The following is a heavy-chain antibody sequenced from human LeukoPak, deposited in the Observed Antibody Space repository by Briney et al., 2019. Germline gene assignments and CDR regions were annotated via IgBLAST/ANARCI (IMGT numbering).Heavy chain of an antibody. Sequence: SETLSLTCTVSGGSISSYYWSWIRQPPGKGLEWIGEIYHSGSTNYNPSLKSRVTISVDKSKNQFSLKLSSVTAADTAVYYCARENDSSGWFFDYWGQGTLVTVSS. CDR2: IYHSGST. V-gene: IGHV4-59*12. D-gene: IGHD6-19*01. J-gene: IGHJ4*02. CDR3: ARENDSSGWFFDY. CDR1: GGSISSYY.